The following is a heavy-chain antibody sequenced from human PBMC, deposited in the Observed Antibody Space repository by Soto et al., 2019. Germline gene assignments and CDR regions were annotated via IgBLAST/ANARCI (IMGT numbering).Heavy chain of an antibody. V-gene: IGHV3-23*01. CDR1: GFTFSNCA. D-gene: IGHD2-8*01. CDR3: ARTMGRNPDYFDY. J-gene: IGHJ4*02. CDR2: ISGTAGTS. Sequence: EVQALESGGGLVQPGGSLRLSCATSGFTFSNCAMTWVRQARGKGLEWVSGISGTAGTSYYAGSVKGRFTISRDDSRRTVDLQMNSLTVEDTAIYYCARTMGRNPDYFDYWGQGILVTVSS.